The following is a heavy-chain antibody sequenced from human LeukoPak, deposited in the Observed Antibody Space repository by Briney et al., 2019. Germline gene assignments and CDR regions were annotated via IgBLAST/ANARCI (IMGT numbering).Heavy chain of an antibody. J-gene: IGHJ1*01. D-gene: IGHD6-13*01. Sequence: PGRSLRLSWAASGFTFSSYGMHWVRQAPVKGLEWVAVISYDGSNKYYADSVKGRFTISRDNSKNTLYLQMNSLRAEDTAVYYCALQQLATKYFQHWGQGTLVTVSS. CDR3: ALQQLATKYFQH. V-gene: IGHV3-30*03. CDR1: GFTFSSYG. CDR2: ISYDGSNK.